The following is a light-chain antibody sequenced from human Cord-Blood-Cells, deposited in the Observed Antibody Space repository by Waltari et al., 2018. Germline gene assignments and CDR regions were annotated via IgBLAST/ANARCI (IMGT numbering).Light chain of an antibody. CDR2: SAS. CDR1: QGIRSY. J-gene: IGKJ4*01. CDR3: QRTYNAPPLT. V-gene: IGKV1-27*01. Sequence: DIHLTQSQSSLSSSVGDRITSTCRVSQGIRSYLNWNRQKPGKGPKLLIYSASNLQSGVPSRFSGSGSGTDFTLTISSLQPEDVATYYGQRTYNAPPLTFGGGTKVEIK.